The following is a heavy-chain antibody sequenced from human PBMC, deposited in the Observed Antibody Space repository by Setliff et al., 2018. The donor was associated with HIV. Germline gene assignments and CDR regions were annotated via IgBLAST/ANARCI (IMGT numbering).Heavy chain of an antibody. V-gene: IGHV4-59*11. CDR2: IYYSGST. Sequence: SETLSLTCTVSGGSISSHYWSWIRQPPGKGLEWIGSIYYSGSTNANPSLKSRVTISVDTSKTQFSLKLSSVTAADTAVFYCARLTPTYYDDSSAYYRHVWGQGTLVTVSS. CDR1: GGSISSHY. D-gene: IGHD3-22*01. J-gene: IGHJ4*02. CDR3: ARLTPTYYDDSSAYYRHV.